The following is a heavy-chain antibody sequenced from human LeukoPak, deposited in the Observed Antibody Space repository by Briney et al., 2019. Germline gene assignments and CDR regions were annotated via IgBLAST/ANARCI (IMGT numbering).Heavy chain of an antibody. J-gene: IGHJ4*02. V-gene: IGHV3-7*01. Sequence: ETLSLTCAVSGYSISSGYYWGWIRQPPGKGLEWVANIKQDGSERYYVDSVKGRFSISRDNAKSSLYLEMKTLRVEDTAVYYCARIEPDNSGWLYWGQGTLVTVSS. CDR1: GYSISSGYY. D-gene: IGHD3-22*01. CDR3: ARIEPDNSGWLY. CDR2: IKQDGSER.